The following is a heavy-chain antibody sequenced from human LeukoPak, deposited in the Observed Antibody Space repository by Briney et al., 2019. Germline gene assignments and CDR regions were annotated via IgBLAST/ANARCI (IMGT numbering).Heavy chain of an antibody. J-gene: IGHJ3*02. Sequence: ASVKVSCKASGGTFSSYAISWVRQAPGQGLEWMGWISAYNGNTNYAQKLQGRVTMTTDTSTSTAYMELRSLRSDDTAVYYCARDKVSGGSGWYSSDAFDTWGQGTMVTVSS. CDR2: ISAYNGNT. CDR3: ARDKVSGGSGWYSSDAFDT. V-gene: IGHV1-18*01. D-gene: IGHD6-19*01. CDR1: GGTFSSYA.